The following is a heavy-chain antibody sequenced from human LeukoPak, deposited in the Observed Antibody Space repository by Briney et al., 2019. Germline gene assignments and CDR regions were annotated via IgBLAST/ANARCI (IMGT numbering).Heavy chain of an antibody. D-gene: IGHD3-10*01. Sequence: ASVKVSCKASGYTFTSYDINWVRQATGQGLEWMGWMNPDSGNTGYAQKFQGRVTITRNTSISTAYMELSSLRSEDTAVYYCARAIGVWRVRGLLRKDYYYYMDVWGKGTTVTVSS. CDR2: MNPDSGNT. CDR1: GYTFTSYD. CDR3: ARAIGVWRVRGLLRKDYYYYMDV. J-gene: IGHJ6*03. V-gene: IGHV1-8*03.